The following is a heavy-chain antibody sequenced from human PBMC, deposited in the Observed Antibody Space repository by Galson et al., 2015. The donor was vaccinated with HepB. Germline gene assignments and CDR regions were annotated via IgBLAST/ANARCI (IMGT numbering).Heavy chain of an antibody. CDR3: ARATDYRSKTGTHYGMDV. D-gene: IGHD1/OR15-1a*01. CDR2: TYYRSKWYN. V-gene: IGHV6-1*01. CDR1: GDSVSSNSAA. Sequence: CAISGDSVSSNSAAWNWIRQSPSRGLEWLGRTYYRSKWYNDYAVSVKSRITINPDTSKNQFSLQLNSVTPEDTAVYYCARATDYRSKTGTHYGMDVWGQGTTVTVSS. J-gene: IGHJ6*02.